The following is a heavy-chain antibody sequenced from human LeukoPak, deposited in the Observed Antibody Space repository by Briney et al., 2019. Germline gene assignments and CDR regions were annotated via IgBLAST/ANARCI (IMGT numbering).Heavy chain of an antibody. D-gene: IGHD2-21*02. CDR1: GGSISSSSYY. CDR2: IYYSGST. Sequence: SETLSLTCTVSGGSISSSSYYWGWIRQPPGKGLEWIGSIYYSGSTYYNPSLKSRVTISVDTSKNQFSLKLSSVTAADTAVYYCAKEVTAIPFFDYWGQGTLVTVSS. J-gene: IGHJ4*02. V-gene: IGHV4-39*07. CDR3: AKEVTAIPFFDY.